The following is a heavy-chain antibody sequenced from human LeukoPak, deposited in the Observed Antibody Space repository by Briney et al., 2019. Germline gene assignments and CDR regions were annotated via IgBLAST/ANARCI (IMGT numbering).Heavy chain of an antibody. Sequence: GASVKVSCKASGYTFTSYYMHWVRQAPGQGLEWMGIINPSGGSTSYAQKFQGRVTMTRDTSTSTVYMELSSLRSEDTAVYYCATEYCSSTSCTGVPDYWGQGTLVTVSS. CDR3: ATEYCSSTSCTGVPDY. CDR1: GYTFTSYY. D-gene: IGHD2-2*01. V-gene: IGHV1-46*01. CDR2: INPSGGST. J-gene: IGHJ4*02.